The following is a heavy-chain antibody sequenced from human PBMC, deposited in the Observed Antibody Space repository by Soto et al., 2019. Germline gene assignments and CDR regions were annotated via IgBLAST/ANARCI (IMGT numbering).Heavy chain of an antibody. CDR3: ARGVLDSGDYYFDY. J-gene: IGHJ4*02. Sequence: GASVKVSCKASGYTFTIYGISWVLQAPGQGLEWMGWISAYNGNTNYAQKLQGRVTMTTDTSTSTAYMELRSLRSDDTAVYYCARGVLDSGDYYFDYWGQGTLVTVSS. V-gene: IGHV1-18*01. CDR2: ISAYNGNT. D-gene: IGHD1-26*01. CDR1: GYTFTIYG.